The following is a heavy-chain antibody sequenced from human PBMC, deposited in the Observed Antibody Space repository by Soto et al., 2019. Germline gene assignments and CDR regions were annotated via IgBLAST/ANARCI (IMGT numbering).Heavy chain of an antibody. D-gene: IGHD3-3*01. Sequence: QVQLQQWGAGLLKPSETLSLTCAVYGGSFSGYYWSWIRQPPGKGLEWIGEINHSGSTNYNPSLKRRVTISVDTSKNQFSLKLSSVTAADTAVYYCARVKAIFGVVNFDYWGQGTLVTVSS. CDR3: ARVKAIFGVVNFDY. V-gene: IGHV4-34*01. CDR2: INHSGST. CDR1: GGSFSGYY. J-gene: IGHJ4*02.